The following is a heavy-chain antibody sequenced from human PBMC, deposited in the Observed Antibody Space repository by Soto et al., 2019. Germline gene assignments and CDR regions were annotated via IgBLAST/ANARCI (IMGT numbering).Heavy chain of an antibody. CDR1: GAPFSGYY. CDR2: INHTGST. CDR3: ARGREIFGAVTPFEY. V-gene: IGHV4-34*01. J-gene: IGHJ4*02. Sequence: SETLSLTCAVYGAPFSGYYWTWIRQPPGKGLEWIGEINHTGSTKYNPSLKSRVTISLDTSKDQFSLSLRSVTAADTAVYYCARGREIFGAVTPFEYWGQGTQVTVSS. D-gene: IGHD3-3*01.